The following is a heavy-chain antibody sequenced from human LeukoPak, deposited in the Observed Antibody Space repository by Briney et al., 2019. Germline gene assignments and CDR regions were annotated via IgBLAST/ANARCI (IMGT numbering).Heavy chain of an antibody. V-gene: IGHV1-18*01. Sequence: GASVKASCKASGYTFTSYGISWVRQAPGQGLEWMGWISAYNGNTNYAQNLQGRVTMTTETSTSTAYMDLRSLRSDDTAVYYCARPLYYDSTGYHQYYFDHWGQGTLVTVSS. D-gene: IGHD3-22*01. J-gene: IGHJ4*02. CDR3: ARPLYYDSTGYHQYYFDH. CDR1: GYTFTSYG. CDR2: ISAYNGNT.